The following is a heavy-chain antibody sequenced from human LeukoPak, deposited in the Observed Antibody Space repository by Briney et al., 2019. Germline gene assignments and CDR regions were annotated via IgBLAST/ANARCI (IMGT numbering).Heavy chain of an antibody. CDR2: IYTSGST. CDR1: GDSISSYY. J-gene: IGHJ5*02. CDR3: ARVVPMVRGGITNWFDP. Sequence: SETLSLTCNVSGDSISSYYWSWIRQPAGKGLEWIGRIYTSGSTNYNPSLKSRVTMSVDTSKNQFSLKLSSVTAADTAVYYCARVVPMVRGGITNWFDPWGQGTLVTVSS. D-gene: IGHD3-10*01. V-gene: IGHV4-4*07.